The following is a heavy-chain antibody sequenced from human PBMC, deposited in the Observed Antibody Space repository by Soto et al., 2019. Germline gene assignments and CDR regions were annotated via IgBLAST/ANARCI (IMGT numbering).Heavy chain of an antibody. Sequence: QVHLVQSGAEVKKPGSSVKVSCKASRGTFSNYAINWVRQAPGQGLEWMGGIIPIFGTAYYAQKFQGRVTITADDSTSTVYMELSSLRSQDTAVFYGARVPTGDGDVPEAFDIGGQGTMVTVSS. CDR3: ARVPTGDGDVPEAFDI. CDR2: IIPIFGTA. D-gene: IGHD3-10*01. V-gene: IGHV1-69*12. J-gene: IGHJ3*02. CDR1: RGTFSNYA.